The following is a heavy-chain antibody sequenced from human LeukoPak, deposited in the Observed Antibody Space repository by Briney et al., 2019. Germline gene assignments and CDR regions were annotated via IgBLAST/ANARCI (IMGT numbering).Heavy chain of an antibody. Sequence: PGGSLRLSCAASGFTFSSYWMSWVRQAPGKGLEWVATIKQDGSEKYYVDSLKGRFTISRDNAKNSLYLQMSSLRAEDTAVYYCARIVGATNWFDPWGQGTLVTVSS. V-gene: IGHV3-7*01. D-gene: IGHD1-26*01. CDR1: GFTFSSYW. CDR2: IKQDGSEK. J-gene: IGHJ5*02. CDR3: ARIVGATNWFDP.